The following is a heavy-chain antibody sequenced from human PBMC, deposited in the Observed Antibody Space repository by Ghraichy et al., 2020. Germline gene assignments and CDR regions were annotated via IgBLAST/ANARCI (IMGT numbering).Heavy chain of an antibody. Sequence: GSLRLSCAASGFKFDDYSMHWVRQAPGKGLEWISVLDKQGGGTFYVDFVKGRFTISRDNSKNSLYLQMNSLRVEDTALYYCVKEHSSGWPSMDVWGKGTTVTVSS. CDR2: LDKQGGGT. D-gene: IGHD6-19*01. V-gene: IGHV3-43*01. CDR1: GFKFDDYS. CDR3: VKEHSSGWPSMDV. J-gene: IGHJ6*03.